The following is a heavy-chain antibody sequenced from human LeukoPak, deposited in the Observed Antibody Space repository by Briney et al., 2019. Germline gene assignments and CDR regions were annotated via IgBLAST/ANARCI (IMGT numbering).Heavy chain of an antibody. D-gene: IGHD3-9*01. CDR1: GFTFSSFA. V-gene: IGHV3-23*01. Sequence: GGSLRLSCAASGFTFSSFAINWVRQAPGKGLEWVSVITGSGSGADYADSVKGRFTISRDNSQNTVHLQMNSLRAEDTAVYYCARGLQGYYDSVTGYYRGRYYFDYWGQGTLVTVSS. CDR3: ARGLQGYYDSVTGYYRGRYYFDY. J-gene: IGHJ4*02. CDR2: ITGSGSGA.